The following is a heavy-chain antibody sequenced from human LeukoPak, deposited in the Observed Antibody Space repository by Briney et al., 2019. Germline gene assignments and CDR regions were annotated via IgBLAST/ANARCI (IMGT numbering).Heavy chain of an antibody. CDR1: GGSISSYY. CDR3: ARMHSSWYYFQH. V-gene: IGHV4-59*01. J-gene: IGHJ1*01. Sequence: SETLSLTCSVSGGSISSYYWTWVRQPPGKGLEWIGCFYDSGRTNYNPSLKSRVTISVDTSKNQFSLKLSSVTAADTAVYYCARMHSSWYYFQHWGQGTLVTVSS. D-gene: IGHD6-13*01. CDR2: FYDSGRT.